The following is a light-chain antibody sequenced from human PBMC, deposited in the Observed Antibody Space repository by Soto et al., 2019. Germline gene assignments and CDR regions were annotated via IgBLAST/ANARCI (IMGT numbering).Light chain of an antibody. CDR3: QQRSNWPIT. CDR1: QSVSSY. CDR2: DAS. Sequence: EIVLTQSPATLSLSPGERATLSCRASQSVSSYLAWYQQKPGQAPRLLIYDASNRATGIPARFSGSGSGTDFTLTISSLEPEDFAVYYCQQRSNWPITFGPGNKVDIK. J-gene: IGKJ3*01. V-gene: IGKV3-11*01.